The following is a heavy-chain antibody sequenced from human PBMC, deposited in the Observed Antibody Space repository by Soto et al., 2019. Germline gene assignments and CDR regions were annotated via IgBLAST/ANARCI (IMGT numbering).Heavy chain of an antibody. Sequence: PSETLSLTCAVDGGSFSGYYWSWIRQPPGKGLEWIGEINHSGSTNYNPSLKSRVTIPVDTSKNQFSLKLSSVTAADTAVYYWSRSLNYYDSSGYPNWFDPWGQGTLVTVSS. V-gene: IGHV4-34*01. CDR2: INHSGST. D-gene: IGHD3-22*01. CDR3: SRSLNYYDSSGYPNWFDP. CDR1: GGSFSGYY. J-gene: IGHJ5*02.